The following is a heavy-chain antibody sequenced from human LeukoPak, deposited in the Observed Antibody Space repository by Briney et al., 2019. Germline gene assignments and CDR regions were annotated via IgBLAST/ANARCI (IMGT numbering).Heavy chain of an antibody. V-gene: IGHV1-69*13. CDR2: IIPIFGTA. CDR3: ARGKRVAVAGKQLYYFDY. CDR1: GGTFSSYA. Sequence: WASVKVSCKASGGTFSSYAISWVRQAPGQGLEWMGGIIPIFGTANYAQKFQGRVTITADESTSTAYMELSSLRSEDTAVYYCARGKRVAVAGKQLYYFDYWGQGTLVTVSS. J-gene: IGHJ4*02. D-gene: IGHD6-19*01.